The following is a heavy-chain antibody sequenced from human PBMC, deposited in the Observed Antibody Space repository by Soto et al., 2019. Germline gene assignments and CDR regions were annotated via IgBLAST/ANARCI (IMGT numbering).Heavy chain of an antibody. D-gene: IGHD2-15*01. CDR1: GFTFSSYW. V-gene: IGHV3-7*01. Sequence: GGSLRLSCAASGFTFSSYWMNWVRQAPGKGLEWVANIKQDGSEKYFVDSVKGRFTISRDNAKNSLYLQMNSLRAEDTAVYYCARVATVYYYYMDVWGKGTTVTVSS. J-gene: IGHJ6*03. CDR2: IKQDGSEK. CDR3: ARVATVYYYYMDV.